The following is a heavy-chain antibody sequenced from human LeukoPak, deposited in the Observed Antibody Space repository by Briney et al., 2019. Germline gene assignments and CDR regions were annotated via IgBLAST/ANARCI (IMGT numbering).Heavy chain of an antibody. CDR1: GFTFSDSR. CDR2: ISSSSSYI. Sequence: GGSLRLSCAASGFTFSDSRMHWVRQAPGKGLEWVASISSSSSYIYYADSVEGRFTISRDDAKNSLNLQLNSLRAEDTAVYYCAREGWDWGIYYFDYWGQGTLVTVSS. CDR3: AREGWDWGIYYFDY. D-gene: IGHD7-27*01. V-gene: IGHV3-21*04. J-gene: IGHJ4*02.